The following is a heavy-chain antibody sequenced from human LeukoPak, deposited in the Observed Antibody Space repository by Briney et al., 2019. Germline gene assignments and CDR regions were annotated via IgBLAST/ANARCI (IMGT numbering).Heavy chain of an antibody. Sequence: SETLSLTCTVSGGSISSYYWSWIRQPPGKGLEWIGFIYYSGSTNDNPSLRSRVTISVDTSKKQFSLKLSSVTAADTAVYYCASRENYYGSGTYAYWGQGTLDTVSS. D-gene: IGHD3-10*01. CDR2: IYYSGST. V-gene: IGHV4-59*01. J-gene: IGHJ4*02. CDR3: ASRENYYGSGTYAY. CDR1: GGSISSYY.